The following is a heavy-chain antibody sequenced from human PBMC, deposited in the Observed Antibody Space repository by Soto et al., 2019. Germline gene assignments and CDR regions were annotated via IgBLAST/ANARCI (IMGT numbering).Heavy chain of an antibody. CDR3: ARGNHRWLQLWYFDL. Sequence: QVQLVQSGAEVKKPGSSVTVSCKASGGTFSSYTISWVRQAPGQGLEWVGGVIPIVGTANYAQKFQGRVTISADESTSTAYMELSSLRSEDTAVYYCARGNHRWLQLWYFDLWGRGTLVTVSS. V-gene: IGHV1-69*12. CDR1: GGTFSSYT. J-gene: IGHJ2*01. CDR2: VIPIVGTA. D-gene: IGHD5-12*01.